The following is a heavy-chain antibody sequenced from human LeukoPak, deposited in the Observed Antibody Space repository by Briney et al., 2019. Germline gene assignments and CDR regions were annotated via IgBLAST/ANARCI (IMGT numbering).Heavy chain of an antibody. V-gene: IGHV4-31*03. CDR3: ARERIIHYYDSSGYFDY. CDR1: GGSISSGDYY. Sequence: PSETLSLTCTVAGGSISSGDYYWTWIRQHPGKGLEWIGYIYYSGSTYYNPSLKSRVTISVDTSKNQFSLKLSSVTAADTAVYYCARERIIHYYDSSGYFDYWGQGTLVTVSS. D-gene: IGHD3-22*01. J-gene: IGHJ4*02. CDR2: IYYSGST.